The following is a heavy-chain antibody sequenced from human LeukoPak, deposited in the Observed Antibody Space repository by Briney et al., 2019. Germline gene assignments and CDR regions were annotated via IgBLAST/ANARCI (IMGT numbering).Heavy chain of an antibody. Sequence: PSETLSLTCAVYGGSFSGYYWSWIRQPPGKGLEWIGEINHSGSTNYNPSLKSRVTISVDTSKNQFSLKLSSVTAADTAVYYCAKVLNYSRRRHAFDIWGQGTMVTVSS. D-gene: IGHD4-11*01. CDR2: INHSGST. V-gene: IGHV4-34*01. CDR3: AKVLNYSRRRHAFDI. J-gene: IGHJ3*02. CDR1: GGSFSGYY.